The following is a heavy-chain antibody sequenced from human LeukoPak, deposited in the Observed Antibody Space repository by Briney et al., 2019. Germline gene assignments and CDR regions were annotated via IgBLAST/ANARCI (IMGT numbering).Heavy chain of an antibody. CDR2: IHSSGST. D-gene: IGHD5-24*01. CDR3: ARVDGYNYGHYSYYYMDV. V-gene: IGHV4-39*01. J-gene: IGHJ6*03. CDR1: GGSISSSAYH. Sequence: PSETLSLTCTVSGGSISSSAYHWGWIRQPPGKGLEWVGSIHSSGSTYYNLSLKSRVTISVDTSKNQFSLKLSSVTAADTAVYYCARVDGYNYGHYSYYYMDVWGKGTTVTVSS.